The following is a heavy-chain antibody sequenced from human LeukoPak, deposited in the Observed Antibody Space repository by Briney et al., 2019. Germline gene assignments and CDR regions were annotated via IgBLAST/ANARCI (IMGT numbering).Heavy chain of an antibody. CDR1: GYTFTRYG. D-gene: IGHD6-6*01. J-gene: IGHJ4*02. CDR3: ARLGGSSSFSSPTEYYFDY. Sequence: ASVKVSCKASGYTFTRYGISWVRQAPGQGLEWMGWISAYNGNTNYAQKLQGRVTMTTDTSTSTAYMELRSLRSDDTAVYYCARLGGSSSFSSPTEYYFDYWGQGTLVTVSS. V-gene: IGHV1-18*01. CDR2: ISAYNGNT.